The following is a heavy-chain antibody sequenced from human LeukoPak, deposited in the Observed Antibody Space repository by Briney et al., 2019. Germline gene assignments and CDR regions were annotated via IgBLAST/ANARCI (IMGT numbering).Heavy chain of an antibody. CDR1: GGSFSGYY. CDR3: AMDTADSRYYYYYMDV. Sequence: SETLSLTCAVYGGSFSGYYWSWIRQPPGKGLEWIGEINHSGSTNYNPSLKSRVTISVDTSKNQFSLKLSSVTAADTAVYYCAMDTADSRYYYYYMDVWGKGTTVTVSS. CDR2: INHSGST. D-gene: IGHD5-18*01. V-gene: IGHV4-34*01. J-gene: IGHJ6*03.